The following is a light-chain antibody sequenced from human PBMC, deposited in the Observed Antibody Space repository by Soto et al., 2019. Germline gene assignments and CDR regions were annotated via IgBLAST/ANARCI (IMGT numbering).Light chain of an antibody. CDR1: QSVTNW. CDR3: QQYDSYSGT. Sequence: EIRMTQPPSTLSASLGERVTITCRASQSVTNWLAWYQQKPGKAPKLLIYDVSSLESGVPSRFSGSGSGTEFILTISSLQPEDFATYYCQQYDSYSGTFGQGTKVDIK. V-gene: IGKV1-5*01. CDR2: DVS. J-gene: IGKJ1*01.